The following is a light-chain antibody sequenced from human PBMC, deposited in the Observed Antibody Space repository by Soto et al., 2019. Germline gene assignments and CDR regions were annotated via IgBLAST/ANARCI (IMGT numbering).Light chain of an antibody. CDR3: QQYASSRIT. CDR1: QSVSSSF. Sequence: VLTQSPGTLSLSPGERATLSCRASQSVSSSFLAWYQQKPGQAPRLLISAASSRATGTPDRFSGSGSGTAFTLTISRLEPEDFVVYYCQQYASSRITFGQGTRLEIK. V-gene: IGKV3-20*01. J-gene: IGKJ5*01. CDR2: AAS.